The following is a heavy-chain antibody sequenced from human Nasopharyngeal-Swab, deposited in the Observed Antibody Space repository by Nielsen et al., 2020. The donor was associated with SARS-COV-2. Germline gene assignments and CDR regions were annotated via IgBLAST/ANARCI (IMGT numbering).Heavy chain of an antibody. J-gene: IGHJ4*02. CDR2: IDPNTGDT. CDR1: GYTFTDYY. Sequence: ASVKVFCKTSGYTFTDYYIHWVRQVPGQGLEWVGCIDPNTGDTKYTQKFQGRVTVSRDTSRSTAYIELSRLRSDDTAVYYCARVYYDNYDSDYWGQGTMVTVSS. CDR3: ARVYYDNYDSDY. V-gene: IGHV1-2*02. D-gene: IGHD3-22*01.